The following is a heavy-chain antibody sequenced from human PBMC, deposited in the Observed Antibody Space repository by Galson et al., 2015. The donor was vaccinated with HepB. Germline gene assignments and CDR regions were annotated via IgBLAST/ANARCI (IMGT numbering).Heavy chain of an antibody. Sequence: SLRLSCAASGFTFSIYWMSWVRQAPGRGLEWVANIKQDGSEKYYVDSVKGRFTISRDNAKNSLYLQMNSLRAEDTAVYYCARALDIVVVPAATFDYWGQGTLVTVSS. D-gene: IGHD2-2*03. CDR1: GFTFSIYW. CDR3: ARALDIVVVPAATFDY. V-gene: IGHV3-7*03. J-gene: IGHJ4*02. CDR2: IKQDGSEK.